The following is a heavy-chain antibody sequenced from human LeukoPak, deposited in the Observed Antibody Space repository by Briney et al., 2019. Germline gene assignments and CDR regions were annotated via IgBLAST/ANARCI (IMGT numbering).Heavy chain of an antibody. CDR1: GGSISSSSYY. J-gene: IGHJ4*02. Sequence: SETVSLTCTVSGGSISSSSYYWGWIRQPPGKGLEWIGSIYYSGSTYYNPSLKSRVTISVDTSKNQFSLKLSSVTAADTAVYYCSRTSTVAVYYFDYWGQGTLVTVSS. CDR3: SRTSTVAVYYFDY. V-gene: IGHV4-39*07. D-gene: IGHD6-19*01. CDR2: IYYSGST.